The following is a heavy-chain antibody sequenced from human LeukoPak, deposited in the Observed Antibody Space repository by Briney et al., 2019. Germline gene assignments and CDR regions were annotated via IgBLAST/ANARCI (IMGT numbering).Heavy chain of an antibody. Sequence: PGGSLRLSCAGSGFSISNYGMNWVRQAPGKGLEWLSYIRSDSSTKYYADSVEGRFTISRDNAQNSLYLQMNSLRDEDSGVYFCARDYSGWHGDFDVWGQGTMVTVSS. D-gene: IGHD5-18*01. V-gene: IGHV3-48*02. CDR1: GFSISNYG. CDR2: IRSDSSTK. CDR3: ARDYSGWHGDFDV. J-gene: IGHJ3*01.